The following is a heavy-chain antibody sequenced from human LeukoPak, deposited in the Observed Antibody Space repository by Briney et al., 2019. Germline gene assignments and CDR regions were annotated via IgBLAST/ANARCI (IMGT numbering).Heavy chain of an antibody. CDR2: INHSGST. CDR1: GGSFSGYY. CDR3: ARGRDNRLVPQYGMDV. Sequence: SETLSLTCAVYGGSFSGYYWSWIRQPPGKGLEWSGEINHSGSTNYNPSLKSRVTISVDTSKNQFSLKLSSVTAADTAVYYCARGRDNRLVPQYGMDVWGKGTTVTVSS. D-gene: IGHD1-1*01. J-gene: IGHJ6*04. V-gene: IGHV4-34*01.